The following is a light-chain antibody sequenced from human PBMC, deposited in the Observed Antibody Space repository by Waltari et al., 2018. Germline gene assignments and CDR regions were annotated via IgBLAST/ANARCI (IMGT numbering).Light chain of an antibody. Sequence: QSALTQPASVSGSPGQSITISCTGSSSDVGTYKFVSWYQQHHGKAPKLMIYEINQRPSGISNRFSGSKFGNTAVLTISGLQTDDEADYYCCSYVTGDTWVFGGGTRVAVL. V-gene: IGLV2-23*02. CDR2: EIN. J-gene: IGLJ3*02. CDR3: CSYVTGDTWV. CDR1: SSDVGTYKF.